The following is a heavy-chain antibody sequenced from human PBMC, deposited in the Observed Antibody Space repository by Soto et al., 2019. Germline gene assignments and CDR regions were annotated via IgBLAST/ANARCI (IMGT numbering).Heavy chain of an antibody. D-gene: IGHD2-2*03. V-gene: IGHV1-46*01. CDR1: GYTFTSYY. CDR2: INPSGGST. Sequence: ASVKVSCKASGYTFTSYYMHWVRQAPGQGLEWMGIINPSGGSTSYAQKFQSRVTMTRDTSTSTVYMELSSLRSEDTAVYYCARDGYDIYGMDVWGQGTTVTVSS. CDR3: ARDGYDIYGMDV. J-gene: IGHJ6*02.